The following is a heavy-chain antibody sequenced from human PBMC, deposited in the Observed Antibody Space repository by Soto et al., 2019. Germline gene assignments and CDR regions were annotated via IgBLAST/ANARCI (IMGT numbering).Heavy chain of an antibody. D-gene: IGHD6-13*01. V-gene: IGHV1-3*05. CDR2: INAGNGNT. Sequence: QVQLVQSGAEEKKPGASVKVSCKASGYTFTSYAMHWVRQAPGQRLEWMGWINAGNGNTKYSQKFQGRVTITRDTSASTAYRELSSLRSEDTAIYYCARWAAGFDSWGQGTLVTVSS. J-gene: IGHJ4*02. CDR3: ARWAAGFDS. CDR1: GYTFTSYA.